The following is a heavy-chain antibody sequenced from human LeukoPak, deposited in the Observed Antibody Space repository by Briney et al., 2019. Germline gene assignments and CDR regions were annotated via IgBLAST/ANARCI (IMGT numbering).Heavy chain of an antibody. CDR2: ISGSGGST. Sequence: GGSLRLSCAASGFTFSSYAMSWVRQAPGKGLEWVSAISGSGGSTYYADSVKGRLTISRDNSKNTLYLQMKSLRAEDTAVYYCAKDFPSYDSSGYYAFDIWGQGTMVTVSS. D-gene: IGHD3-22*01. CDR3: AKDFPSYDSSGYYAFDI. J-gene: IGHJ3*02. CDR1: GFTFSSYA. V-gene: IGHV3-23*01.